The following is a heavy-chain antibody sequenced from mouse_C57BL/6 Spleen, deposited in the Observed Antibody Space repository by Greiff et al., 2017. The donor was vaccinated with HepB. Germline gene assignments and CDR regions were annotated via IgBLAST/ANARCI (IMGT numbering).Heavy chain of an antibody. Sequence: EVKLMESGGGLVKPGGSLKLSCAASGFTFSSYAMSWVRQTPEKRLEWVATISDGGSYTYYPDNVKGRFTISRDNAKNNLYLQMSHLKSEDTAMYYCAREGEYYGSSYWYFDVWGTGTTVTVSS. J-gene: IGHJ1*03. CDR3: AREGEYYGSSYWYFDV. CDR1: GFTFSSYA. V-gene: IGHV5-4*01. CDR2: ISDGGSYT. D-gene: IGHD1-1*01.